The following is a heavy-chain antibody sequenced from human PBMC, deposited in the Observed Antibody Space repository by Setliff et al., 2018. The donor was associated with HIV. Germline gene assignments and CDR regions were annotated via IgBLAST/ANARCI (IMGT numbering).Heavy chain of an antibody. J-gene: IGHJ3*02. CDR3: TTGVSGSYYAFDI. Sequence: GGSLRLSCAASEFTFGNAWMSWVRQAPGKGLEWVGRIKSKSDGGTTDYATPVKGRFTISRDDSKNTLFLQMNSLKTEDAAVYYCTTGVSGSYYAFDIWGQGTMVTVSS. D-gene: IGHD1-26*01. V-gene: IGHV3-15*01. CDR1: EFTFGNAW. CDR2: IKSKSDGGTT.